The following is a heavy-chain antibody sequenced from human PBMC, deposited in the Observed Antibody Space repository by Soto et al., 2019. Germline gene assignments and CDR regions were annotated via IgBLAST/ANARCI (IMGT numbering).Heavy chain of an antibody. CDR2: IIPIFGTA. V-gene: IGHV1-69*01. Sequence: QVQLVQSGAEVKKPGSSVKVSCKASGGTFGSYAISWVRQAPGQGLEWMGGIIPIFGTANYAQKFQGRVTITADESTSTAYMELSSLRSEDTAVYYCASPSSSGWYDNYFDYWGQGTLVTVSS. D-gene: IGHD6-19*01. CDR1: GGTFGSYA. J-gene: IGHJ4*02. CDR3: ASPSSSGWYDNYFDY.